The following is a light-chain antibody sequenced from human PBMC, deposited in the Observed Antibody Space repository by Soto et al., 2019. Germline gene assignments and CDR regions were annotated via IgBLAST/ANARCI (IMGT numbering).Light chain of an antibody. V-gene: IGKV3-20*01. CDR2: DAS. CDR3: QQYGSAYT. J-gene: IGKJ2*01. Sequence: EIVLTQSPGTLSLSPGERATLSCRASQSVSSSYLAWYQQKPGQAPRLLIYDASSRATGIPDRFSGSGSGTDFTLTISRLEPEDFEVYYCQQYGSAYTFGQGTKLEIK. CDR1: QSVSSSY.